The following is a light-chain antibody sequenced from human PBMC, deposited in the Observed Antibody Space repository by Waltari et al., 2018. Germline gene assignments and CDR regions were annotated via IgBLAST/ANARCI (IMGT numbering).Light chain of an antibody. CDR1: QTILYNSNNKNY. V-gene: IGKV4-1*01. Sequence: DIVMTQSPDSLAVSLGERATINCKSSQTILYNSNNKNYLAWYQQKQGQPPKLLIYWASTRESGVPDRFSGSGSGTDFTLTVSSLQAEDVAVYYCQQYYSTPYTFGQGTKLEI. CDR3: QQYYSTPYT. J-gene: IGKJ2*01. CDR2: WAS.